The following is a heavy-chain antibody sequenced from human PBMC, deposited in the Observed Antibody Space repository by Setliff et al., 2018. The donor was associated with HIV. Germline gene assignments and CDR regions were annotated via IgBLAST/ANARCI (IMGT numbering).Heavy chain of an antibody. CDR1: GFTFSTYW. CDR3: AREGYASGTLGDLDY. V-gene: IGHV3-7*01. D-gene: IGHD3-10*01. J-gene: IGHJ4*02. Sequence: PGGSLRLSCAASGFTFSTYWMTWVRQAPGQGLEWVANIQQDGDEIYYLDSVKGRFTISRDNAKNTLYLQMNSLETEDSALYYCAREGYASGTLGDLDYWGQGTLVTVSS. CDR2: IQQDGDEI.